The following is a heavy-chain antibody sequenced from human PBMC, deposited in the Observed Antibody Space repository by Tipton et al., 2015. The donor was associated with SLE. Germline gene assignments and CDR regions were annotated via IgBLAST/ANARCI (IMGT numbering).Heavy chain of an antibody. CDR3: ARGPYNWNPFYYYYMDV. Sequence: GLVKPSETLSLTCTVSGGSISSYYWSWIRQPPGKGLEWIGHIFNSGSTNYNPSLKSRVTISVETSKSQFSLKVTSVTAADTAVYYCARGPYNWNPFYYYYMDVWGKGTTVTVSS. CDR2: IFNSGST. J-gene: IGHJ6*03. CDR1: GGSISSYY. D-gene: IGHD1-20*01. V-gene: IGHV4-4*09.